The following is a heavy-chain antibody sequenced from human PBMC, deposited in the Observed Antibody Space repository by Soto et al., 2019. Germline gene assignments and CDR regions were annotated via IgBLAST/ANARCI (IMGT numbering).Heavy chain of an antibody. CDR2: IIPIFGTA. J-gene: IGHJ3*02. CDR3: ARSITGSGDAFDI. Sequence: ASVKVSCKASRGTFSSYSISWVRQAPGQGLEWMGGIIPIFGTATYAQKFQGRVTITADESTSTAYMELSSLRSEDTAVYYCARSITGSGDAFDIWGQGTMVTVSS. D-gene: IGHD2-21*01. CDR1: RGTFSSYS. V-gene: IGHV1-69*13.